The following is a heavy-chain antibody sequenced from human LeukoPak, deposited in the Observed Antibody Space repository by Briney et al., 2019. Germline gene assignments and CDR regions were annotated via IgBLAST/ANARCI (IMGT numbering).Heavy chain of an antibody. Sequence: SETLSLTCAIYSESFSGYFWSWIRQPPGKGLEWIGEINYSGSTNYNPSLKSRVTISVDTSKNQFSLKLSSVTAADTAVYYCARTFGELLYIDYWGQGTLVTVSS. D-gene: IGHD3-10*01. V-gene: IGHV4-34*01. CDR2: INYSGST. J-gene: IGHJ4*02. CDR1: SESFSGYF. CDR3: ARTFGELLYIDY.